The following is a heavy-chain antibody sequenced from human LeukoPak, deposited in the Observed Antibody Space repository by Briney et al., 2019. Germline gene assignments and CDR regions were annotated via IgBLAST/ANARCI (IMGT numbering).Heavy chain of an antibody. CDR2: ISSNGGST. CDR3: VTGIPGYYDSSGYYYGDY. Sequence: GGSLRLSCSASGFTFSSYAMHWVRQAPGKGLEYVSAISSNGGSTYYADSVKGRFTISRDNSKNTLYLEMSSLRAEDTAVYYCVTGIPGYYDSSGYYYGDYWGQGTQVTVSS. D-gene: IGHD3-22*01. V-gene: IGHV3-64D*06. J-gene: IGHJ4*02. CDR1: GFTFSSYA.